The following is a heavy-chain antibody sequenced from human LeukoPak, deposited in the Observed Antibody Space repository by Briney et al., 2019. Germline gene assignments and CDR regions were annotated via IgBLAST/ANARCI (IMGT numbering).Heavy chain of an antibody. CDR3: ARRSGSGNYAWDALDI. Sequence: PGGSLRLSCTASGFMFNNFGMHWVRQAPGKGLEWVAVIWYDGSTKYYADSVKGRFTISRDNFKNTLYLEMISLKADDTAVYFCARRSGSGNYAWDALDIWGQGTMVTVSS. CDR2: IWYDGSTK. D-gene: IGHD3-10*01. V-gene: IGHV3-33*08. J-gene: IGHJ3*02. CDR1: GFMFNNFG.